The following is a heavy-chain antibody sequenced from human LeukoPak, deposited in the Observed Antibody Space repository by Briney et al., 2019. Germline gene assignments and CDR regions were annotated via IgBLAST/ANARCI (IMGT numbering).Heavy chain of an antibody. D-gene: IGHD1-26*01. CDR1: GFTFSSYG. CDR2: IWYDGSNK. Sequence: GGSLRLSCAASGFTFSSYGMYWVRQAPGKGLEWVAVIWYDGSNKYYADSVKGRFTISRDNSKNTLYLQMNSLRAEDTAVYYCARDRNTRGWEGYYFDYWGQGTLVTVSS. CDR3: ARDRNTRGWEGYYFDY. J-gene: IGHJ4*02. V-gene: IGHV3-33*01.